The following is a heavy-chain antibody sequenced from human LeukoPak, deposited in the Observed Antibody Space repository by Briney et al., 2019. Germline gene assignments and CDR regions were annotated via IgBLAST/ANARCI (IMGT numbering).Heavy chain of an antibody. CDR2: ISYSGTT. CDR1: GGSISNSY. D-gene: IGHD5-24*01. V-gene: IGHV4-59*08. J-gene: IGHJ4*02. Sequence: SETLSLTCSVSGGSISNSYWNWIRQPPWKGLEWIGYISYSGTTNSNPSLKSRVTLSVDTSKNELSLKLNSVTAADTAVYYCARRASRENYFDYWGQGALVTVSS. CDR3: ARRASRENYFDY.